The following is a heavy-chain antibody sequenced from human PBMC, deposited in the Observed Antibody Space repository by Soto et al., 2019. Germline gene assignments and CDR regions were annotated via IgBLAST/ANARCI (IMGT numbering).Heavy chain of an antibody. V-gene: IGHV1-18*01. D-gene: IGHD2-2*01. CDR2: INTSNGDT. CDR1: GYIFSSFG. CDR3: ARGYCSCASCPLDL. J-gene: IGHJ4*02. Sequence: HVQLVQSGDEVKKPGASVRVSCRASGYIFSSFGITWVRQVPGQGLEWLGWINTSNGDTNSAQKFQGRVTMTTDTSTSTAYMELRSLISDDTAGYYCARGYCSCASCPLDLWGQGTLVTVSS.